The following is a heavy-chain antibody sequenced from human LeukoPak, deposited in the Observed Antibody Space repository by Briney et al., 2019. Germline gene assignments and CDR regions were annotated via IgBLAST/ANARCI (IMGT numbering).Heavy chain of an antibody. CDR3: ARDLKRQWLVPLYYYYYGMDV. V-gene: IGHV3-33*01. D-gene: IGHD6-19*01. Sequence: GGSLRLSCAASGFTFSSYGMHWVRQAPGKGLEWVAVIWYDGSNKYYADSVKGRFTISRDNSKNTLYLQMNSLRAEDTAVYYCARDLKRQWLVPLYYYYYGMDVWGQGTTVTVSS. CDR2: IWYDGSNK. J-gene: IGHJ6*02. CDR1: GFTFSSYG.